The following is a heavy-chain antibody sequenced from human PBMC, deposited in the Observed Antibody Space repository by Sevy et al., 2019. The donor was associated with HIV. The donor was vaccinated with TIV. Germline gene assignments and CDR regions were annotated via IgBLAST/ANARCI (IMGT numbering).Heavy chain of an antibody. Sequence: ASVKVSCKASGYTFTSYGISWVRQAPGQGLEWMGWISAYNGNTNYAQKLQGRVNMTTDTSTSTAYMELRSLRSDDTAVYYCARVRGYCTNGVCLDYWGQGTLVTVSS. J-gene: IGHJ4*02. CDR2: ISAYNGNT. D-gene: IGHD2-8*01. CDR3: ARVRGYCTNGVCLDY. V-gene: IGHV1-18*01. CDR1: GYTFTSYG.